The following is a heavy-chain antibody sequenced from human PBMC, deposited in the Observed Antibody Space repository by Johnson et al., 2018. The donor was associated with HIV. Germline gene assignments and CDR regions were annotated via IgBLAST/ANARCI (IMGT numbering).Heavy chain of an antibody. J-gene: IGHJ3*02. CDR1: GFTFSDHY. CDR2: TRNKANSYTT. D-gene: IGHD3-3*01. V-gene: IGHV3-72*01. CDR3: VKGSRARALYDFWSGVPDAFDI. Sequence: EVPLVESGGGLVRPGGSPRLSCAASGFTFSDHYMDWVRQAPGKGLEWVGRTRNKANSYTTEYAASVKGRFTISRDNAKNSLYLQMNSLRAEDTAVFFCVKGSRARALYDFWSGVPDAFDIWGQGTMVTVSS.